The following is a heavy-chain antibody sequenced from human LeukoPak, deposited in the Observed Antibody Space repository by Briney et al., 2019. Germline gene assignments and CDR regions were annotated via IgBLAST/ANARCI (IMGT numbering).Heavy chain of an antibody. CDR1: GFTFRTYA. CDR2: IRYDGSNK. CDR3: AKGRGYSYYDAFDI. J-gene: IGHJ3*02. D-gene: IGHD5-18*01. V-gene: IGHV3-30*02. Sequence: GGSLRLSCAASGFTFRTYAMHWVRQAPGKGLEWVAFIRYDGSNKYYADSVKGRFTISRDNSKNTLYLQMNSLRAEDTAVYYCAKGRGYSYYDAFDIWGQGTMVTVSS.